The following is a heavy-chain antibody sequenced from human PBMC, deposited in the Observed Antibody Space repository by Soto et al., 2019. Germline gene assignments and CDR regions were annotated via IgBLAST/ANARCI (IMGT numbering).Heavy chain of an antibody. CDR3: AKVRVMIVVVSPFDY. J-gene: IGHJ4*02. V-gene: IGHV3-23*01. D-gene: IGHD3-22*01. Sequence: GGSLRLSCAAPGFTFSNYAMNWVRQAPGKGLEWVSIISGSGGSTYYADSVKGRFTISRDNSKNTLYLQMNSLRAEDTAVYYCAKVRVMIVVVSPFDYWGQGTLVTVSS. CDR1: GFTFSNYA. CDR2: ISGSGGST.